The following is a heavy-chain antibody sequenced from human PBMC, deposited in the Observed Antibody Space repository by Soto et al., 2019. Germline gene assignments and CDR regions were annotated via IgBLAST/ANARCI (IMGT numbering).Heavy chain of an antibody. Sequence: GASVKVSCKASGYTFTSYGISWVRQAPGQGLEWMGWISAYNGNTNYAQKLQGRVTMTTDTSTSTAYMELRSLRSDDTAVYYCARDPPTLIYYFWSGPPPPAMDVRGPGTTVTLSS. D-gene: IGHD3-3*01. CDR2: ISAYNGNT. CDR3: ARDPPTLIYYFWSGPPPPAMDV. CDR1: GYTFTSYG. J-gene: IGHJ6*02. V-gene: IGHV1-18*01.